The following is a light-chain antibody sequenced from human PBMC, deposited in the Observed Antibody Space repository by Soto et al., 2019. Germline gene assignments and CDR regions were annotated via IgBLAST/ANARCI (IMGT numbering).Light chain of an antibody. CDR2: GAS. CDR1: QSVGAD. J-gene: IGKJ1*01. V-gene: IGKV3-15*01. CDR3: QQYSSSRT. Sequence: IVLTQSPATLSVSPGERATLSCRASQSVGADLAWYQRKPGQAPRLLIYGASSTAPGIPARFSGSGSGTDFTLTISRLEPEDFAVYYCQQYSSSRTFGQGTKWIS.